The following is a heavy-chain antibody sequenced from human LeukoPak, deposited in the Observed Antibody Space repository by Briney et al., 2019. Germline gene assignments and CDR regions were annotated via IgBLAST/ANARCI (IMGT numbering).Heavy chain of an antibody. CDR3: ARVAGGDYYDSSGYYDY. D-gene: IGHD3-22*01. V-gene: IGHV1-69*13. CDR2: IIPIFGTA. Sequence: ASVKVSCKASGGTFISYAISWVRQAPGQGLEWMGGIIPIFGTANYAQKFQGRVTITADESTSTAYMELSSLRSEDTAVYYCARVAGGDYYDSSGYYDYWGQGTLVTVSS. CDR1: GGTFISYA. J-gene: IGHJ4*02.